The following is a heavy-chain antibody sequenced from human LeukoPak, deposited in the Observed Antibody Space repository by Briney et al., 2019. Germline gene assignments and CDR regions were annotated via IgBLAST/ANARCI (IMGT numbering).Heavy chain of an antibody. CDR3: ARFPGGAEYRHYYYMDV. CDR2: IYYSETT. V-gene: IGHV4-59*01. CDR1: GGSISNYF. J-gene: IGHJ6*03. Sequence: SETLSLTCTVSGGSISNYFWSWIRQPPGKGLERIGFIYYSETTNYNPSFKSRVTISVDTSKNQFSLKLNPVTAADTAVYYCARFPGGAEYRHYYYMDVWGKGTTVTVSS. D-gene: IGHD1-14*01.